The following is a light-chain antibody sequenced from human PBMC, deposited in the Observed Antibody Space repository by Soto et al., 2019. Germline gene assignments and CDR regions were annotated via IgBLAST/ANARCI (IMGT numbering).Light chain of an antibody. CDR2: DVT. CDR1: SSDIGGYYY. CDR3: YSYAGSYTFYV. Sequence: QSALTQPRSVSGSPGQPVTISCTGTSSDIGGYYYVSWYQQHPGKAPKLMIYDVTKRPSGVPDRFSGSKSGTTASLTISGLQAEDEADYYCYSYAGSYTFYVFGTGTKVTVL. V-gene: IGLV2-11*01. J-gene: IGLJ1*01.